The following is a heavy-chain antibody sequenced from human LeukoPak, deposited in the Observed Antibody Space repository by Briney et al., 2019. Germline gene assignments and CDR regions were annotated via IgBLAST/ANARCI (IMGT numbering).Heavy chain of an antibody. V-gene: IGHV1-69*05. CDR1: GGTFSSYA. J-gene: IGHJ4*02. CDR2: IIPIFGTA. D-gene: IGHD6-6*01. Sequence: ASVKVSCKASGGTFSSYAISWVRQAPGQGLEWMGGIIPIFGTANYAQKFQGRVTITTDESTSTAYMELSSLRSEDTAVYYCARRRGAYSSSFDYWGQGTLVTVSS. CDR3: ARRRGAYSSSFDY.